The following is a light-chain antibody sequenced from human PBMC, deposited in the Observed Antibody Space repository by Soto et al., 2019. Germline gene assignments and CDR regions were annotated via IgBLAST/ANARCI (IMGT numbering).Light chain of an antibody. Sequence: EIVMTQSPLTLPVTPGEPASISCRSSQSLLYNNTYNYLDWYVQKPGQSPQLLIYFGSNRAPGVPDRFSGSGSGTDFTLKINRVEAEDVGTYYCTQALQSLTFGQGTRLEIQ. CDR1: QSLLYNNTYNY. J-gene: IGKJ5*01. CDR3: TQALQSLT. V-gene: IGKV2-28*01. CDR2: FGS.